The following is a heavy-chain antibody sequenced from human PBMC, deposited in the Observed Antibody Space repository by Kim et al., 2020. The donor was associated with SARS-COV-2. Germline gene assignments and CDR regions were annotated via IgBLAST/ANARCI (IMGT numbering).Heavy chain of an antibody. CDR3: ARHEDLDYYGVDV. V-gene: IGHV4-39*01. CDR1: GASIRATTHY. Sequence: SETLSLTCTVSGASIRATTHYWGWIRRPTGRGLEWIGSITYSGTTYYNPSLESRVTISVDTSNNQFSLKVNSVTAADTAMYYCARHEDLDYYGVDVWGQGTMVTVSS. J-gene: IGHJ6*01. CDR2: ITYSGTT. D-gene: IGHD2-15*01.